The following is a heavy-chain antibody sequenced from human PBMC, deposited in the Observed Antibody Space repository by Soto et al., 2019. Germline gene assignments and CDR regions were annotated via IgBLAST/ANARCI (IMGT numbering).Heavy chain of an antibody. V-gene: IGHV3-33*01. D-gene: IGHD3-22*01. CDR3: ASTPRSSGYSNWFDP. CDR1: GFTFSSYG. J-gene: IGHJ5*02. Sequence: CLRLSCAGSGFTFSSYGMHWVRQATSKGLEWVAVIWYDGSNKYYVDSVKGRFTISRDNSKNTLYLQMNSLRAEDTAVYYCASTPRSSGYSNWFDPWGQGTLVTGSS. CDR2: IWYDGSNK.